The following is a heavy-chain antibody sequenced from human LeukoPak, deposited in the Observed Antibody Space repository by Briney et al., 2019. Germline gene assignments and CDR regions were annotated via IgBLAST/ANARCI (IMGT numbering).Heavy chain of an antibody. D-gene: IGHD5-18*01. J-gene: IGHJ3*02. CDR3: ARERYSYGQGDAFEI. Sequence: GGSLRLSCAASGFTFSSYSMNWVRQAPGKGLEWVSSISSSSSYIYYADSVKGRFTISGDDAKNSLYLQMNSLRADDTAVYYCARERYSYGQGDAFEIWGQGTMVTVSS. CDR1: GFTFSSYS. V-gene: IGHV3-21*01. CDR2: ISSSSSYI.